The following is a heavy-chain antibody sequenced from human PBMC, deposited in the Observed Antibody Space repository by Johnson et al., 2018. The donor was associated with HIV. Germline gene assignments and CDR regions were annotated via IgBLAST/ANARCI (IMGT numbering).Heavy chain of an antibody. CDR3: ANEVYAFDI. V-gene: IGHV3-38-3*01. Sequence: VQLVESGGGVVQPGRSLRLSCAASGFTFSGSAMHWVRQAPGKGLEWVSSISGGSTYYADSRKGRFTISRDNSKNTLHLQMNSLRAEDTAVYYCANEVYAFDIWGQGTMVTVSS. CDR2: ISGGST. J-gene: IGHJ3*02. CDR1: GFTFSGSA. D-gene: IGHD2-8*01.